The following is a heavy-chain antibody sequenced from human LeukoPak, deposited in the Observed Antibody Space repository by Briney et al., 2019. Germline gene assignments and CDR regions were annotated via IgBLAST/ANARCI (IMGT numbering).Heavy chain of an antibody. CDR2: IKTDSSDM. CDR1: GFTFSNYW. V-gene: IGHV3-74*03. Sequence: GGSLRLYCAAAGFTFSNYWMHWVRQAPGKGLVWVAAIKTDSSDMQYADSVKGRFAISRDNAKNTVYLQMNSLRDEDTAVYYCVRDQTVFTILDYWGQGTLVTVSS. CDR3: VRDQTVFTILDY. J-gene: IGHJ4*02. D-gene: IGHD4-17*01.